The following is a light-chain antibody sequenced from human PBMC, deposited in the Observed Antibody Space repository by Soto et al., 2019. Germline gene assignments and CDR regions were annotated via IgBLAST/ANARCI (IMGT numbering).Light chain of an antibody. Sequence: EIVLTQSPATLSVSPGERATLFCRASQGISTLLAWYQQKPGQAPRLLIYAASTRAAGIPARFSGSGSGTDFTLTISSLQSEDFAIYYCQQYYDWPITFGQGTRLDIE. CDR2: AAS. V-gene: IGKV3-15*01. J-gene: IGKJ5*01. CDR3: QQYYDWPIT. CDR1: QGISTL.